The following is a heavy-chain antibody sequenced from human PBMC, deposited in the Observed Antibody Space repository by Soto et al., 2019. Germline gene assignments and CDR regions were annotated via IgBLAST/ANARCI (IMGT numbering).Heavy chain of an antibody. V-gene: IGHV5-51*01. CDR2: IYPGDSDT. Sequence: GESLKLSCKGSGYRFTSYWIGWVRQMPGKGLEWMGIIYPGDSDTRYSPSFQGQVTISADKSISTAYLQWSSLKASDTAMYYCARHLASGWEPPKYNWFDPWGQGTLVTVSS. D-gene: IGHD6-19*01. CDR3: ARHLASGWEPPKYNWFDP. J-gene: IGHJ5*02. CDR1: GYRFTSYW.